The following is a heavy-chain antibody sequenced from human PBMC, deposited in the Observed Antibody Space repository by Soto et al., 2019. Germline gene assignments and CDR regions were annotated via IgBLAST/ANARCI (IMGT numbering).Heavy chain of an antibody. CDR2: ISGSGDST. J-gene: IGHJ5*02. V-gene: IGHV3-23*01. CDR1: GFTFSSYA. D-gene: IGHD5-12*01. CDR3: AIGMASVIINWFDP. Sequence: PGGSLRLSCVASGFTFSSYAMSWVRQAPGKGLEWVSGISGSGDSTYYADSVKGRFTISRDKSKNTLYLQMNSLRAEDTAVYYCAIGMASVIINWFDPWGQGALVTVSS.